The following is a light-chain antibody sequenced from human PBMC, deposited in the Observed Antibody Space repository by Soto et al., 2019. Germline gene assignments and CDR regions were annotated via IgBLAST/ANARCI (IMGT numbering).Light chain of an antibody. V-gene: IGKV1-9*01. CDR1: QGIDSY. J-gene: IGKJ5*01. CDR3: QQLNSYPIT. CDR2: AES. Sequence: DIQLTQSPAFMSASVGDRVTITCRASQGIDSYLAWYQQKPGKAPNLLIYAESTLQSGVPSRFSGSGSGTEFTLTISSLQPEDWATYFCQQLNSYPITFGQGTRLEIK.